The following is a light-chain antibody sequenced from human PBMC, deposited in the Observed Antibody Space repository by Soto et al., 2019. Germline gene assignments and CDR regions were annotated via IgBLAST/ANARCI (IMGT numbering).Light chain of an antibody. J-gene: IGKJ2*01. V-gene: IGKV3-20*01. CDR3: HQYGTSPYT. CDR1: QTISSNF. CDR2: AAS. Sequence: EIVLTQSPGTLSLSPGERATLSCRASQTISSNFLAWYQQQPGQAPRLLISAASSRATGVPDRISGSGSGTDFTLTISRLDPEDFAVYYCHQYGTSPYTFGQGTTLEIK.